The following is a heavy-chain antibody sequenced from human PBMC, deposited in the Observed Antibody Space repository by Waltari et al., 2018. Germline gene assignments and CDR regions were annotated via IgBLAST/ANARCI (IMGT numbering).Heavy chain of an antibody. D-gene: IGHD6-19*01. CDR3: ARDRIAVANDAFDI. V-gene: IGHV1-2*06. Sequence: QVQLVQSGAEVKKPGASVKVSCKAAGYTFTGYYMHWVRQPPGQGLEWMGRINPNSGGTNYAQKFQGRVTMTRDTSISTAYMELSRLRSDDTAVYYCARDRIAVANDAFDIWGQGTMVTVSS. J-gene: IGHJ3*02. CDR1: GYTFTGYY. CDR2: INPNSGGT.